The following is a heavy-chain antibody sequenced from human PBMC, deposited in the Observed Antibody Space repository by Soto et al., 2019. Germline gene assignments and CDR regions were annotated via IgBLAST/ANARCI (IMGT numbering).Heavy chain of an antibody. Sequence: GGSLRLSCAASGFTFSSYAMSWVRQAPGKGLEWVSAISGSGGSTYYADSVKGRFTISRDNSKNTLYLQMNSLRAEDTAVYYCAKDLGGVDRRGWFDPWGQGTLVTVSS. CDR3: AKDLGGVDRRGWFDP. J-gene: IGHJ5*02. CDR2: ISGSGGST. D-gene: IGHD3-22*01. V-gene: IGHV3-23*01. CDR1: GFTFSSYA.